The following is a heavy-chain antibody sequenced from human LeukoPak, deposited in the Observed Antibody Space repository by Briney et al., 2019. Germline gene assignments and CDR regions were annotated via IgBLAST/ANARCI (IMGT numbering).Heavy chain of an antibody. V-gene: IGHV4-39*01. CDR3: ARQGEHSGTYYYMDV. Sequence: SETLSLTRSISGASFSSSPYYWGWIRQPPGKGLEWIGSFYYGGTTYYNPSLKSQITMSVDTSENQFSLKLSSVTAADTAVYYCARQGEHSGTYYYMDVWGKGTTVTVSS. D-gene: IGHD1-26*01. CDR2: FYYGGTT. CDR1: GASFSSSPYY. J-gene: IGHJ6*03.